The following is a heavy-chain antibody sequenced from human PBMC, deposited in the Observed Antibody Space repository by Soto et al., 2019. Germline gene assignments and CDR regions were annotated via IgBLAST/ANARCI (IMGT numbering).Heavy chain of an antibody. CDR2: ISPMFHKA. CDR1: GGTFGNYA. V-gene: IGHV1-69*01. Sequence: QLQLVQSGTEVKKPGSSVTVSCKASGGTFGNYAINWLRQAPGQGLQWMGDISPMFHKANYEQTFQGRVSITADESTNTVYMELSSLRSEDTALYYCAREVEVHTPAFGAWGQGTLGTVSS. CDR3: AREVEVHTPAFGA. J-gene: IGHJ5*02. D-gene: IGHD2-2*01.